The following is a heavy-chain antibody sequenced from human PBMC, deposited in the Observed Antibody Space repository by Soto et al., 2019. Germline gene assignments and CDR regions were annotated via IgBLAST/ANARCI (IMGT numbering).Heavy chain of an antibody. CDR2: ISYDGSKK. CDR1: GFTFSSSA. D-gene: IGHD6-19*01. J-gene: IGHJ4*02. V-gene: IGHV3-30-3*01. Sequence: QVQLVESGGGEVQPGRSLRLSCAASGFTFSSSAMHWVRQAPGKGLEWVAVISYDGSKKYYADSEKGRFTIFRDNSKNTLYLQMNSLRADDTAVYYCARDRVVAGIGDFDYWGQGTLVTVSS. CDR3: ARDRVVAGIGDFDY.